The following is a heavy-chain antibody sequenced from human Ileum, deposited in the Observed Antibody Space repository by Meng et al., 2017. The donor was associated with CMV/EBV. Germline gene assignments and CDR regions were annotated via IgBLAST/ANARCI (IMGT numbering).Heavy chain of an antibody. CDR3: AAHSVYDSFVNY. V-gene: IGHV3-74*01. J-gene: IGHJ4*02. D-gene: IGHD5/OR15-5a*01. CDR2: IYCDWSST. CDR1: WPPLTYHL. Sequence: ASWPPLTYHLLALVRQAPGKGAVLVFRIYCDWSSTTFPDSVEGRFPISRGKAKNTLYLQMNSLRAEDTAVYYCAAHSVYDSFVNYWGQGTLVTVSS.